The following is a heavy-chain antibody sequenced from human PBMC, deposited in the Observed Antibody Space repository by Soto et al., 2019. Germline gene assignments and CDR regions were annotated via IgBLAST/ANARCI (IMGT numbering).Heavy chain of an antibody. CDR3: ARGRSGYSSSWQFDP. Sequence: QVQLQQWGAGLLEPSETLSLTCAVYSGSFSGYYWSWIRQPPGKGLEWIGEINHGGISNYNPSLKSRVTISVDTSKSQISLKMNSLTAADTAMYYCARGRSGYSSSWQFDPWGQGTLVTVSS. J-gene: IGHJ5*02. CDR1: SGSFSGYY. D-gene: IGHD6-13*01. CDR2: INHGGIS. V-gene: IGHV4-34*01.